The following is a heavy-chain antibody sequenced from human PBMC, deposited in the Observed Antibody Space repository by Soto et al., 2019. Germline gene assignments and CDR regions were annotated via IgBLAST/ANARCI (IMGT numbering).Heavy chain of an antibody. V-gene: IGHV3-13*01. CDR3: ARGRLGQRYSFDI. CDR2: VGTAGDT. J-gene: IGHJ3*02. D-gene: IGHD2-15*01. Sequence: EVQLVESGGGLVQPGGSLRLSCAASGFTFSTYDMHWVRQPTGKGLEWVSTVGTAGDTYYPGSVKGQFTISRENDNNSLYLQMNSQRSGDTAVYYCARGRLGQRYSFDIWGQGTMVTVSS. CDR1: GFTFSTYD.